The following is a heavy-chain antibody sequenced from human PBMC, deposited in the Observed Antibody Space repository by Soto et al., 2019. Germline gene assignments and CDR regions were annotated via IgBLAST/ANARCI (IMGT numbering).Heavy chain of an antibody. V-gene: IGHV4-39*01. J-gene: IGHJ5*02. D-gene: IGHD6-13*01. CDR1: GGSISSSSYY. CDR3: ARHRHSSSFGWFDP. CDR2: IYYSGST. Sequence: SETLSLTCTVSGGSISSSSYYWGWIRQPPGKGLEWIGSIYYSGSTYYNPSLKSRVTISVDTSKNQFSLKLSSVTAADTAVYYCARHRHSSSFGWFDPWGQGTLVTVSS.